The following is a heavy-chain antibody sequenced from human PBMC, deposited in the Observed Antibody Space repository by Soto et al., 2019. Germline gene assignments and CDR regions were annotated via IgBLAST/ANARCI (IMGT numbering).Heavy chain of an antibody. J-gene: IGHJ6*03. CDR3: AREGEAVADPHYYYMDV. D-gene: IGHD6-19*01. CDR1: GDSVSSNSAA. Sequence: PSETLSLTCAISGDSVSSNSAAWNWIRQSPSRGLEWLGRTYYRSKWYNDYAVSVKSRITINPDTSKNQFSLQLNSVTPEDTAVYYCAREGEAVADPHYYYMDVWGKGTTVTVSS. V-gene: IGHV6-1*01. CDR2: TYYRSKWYN.